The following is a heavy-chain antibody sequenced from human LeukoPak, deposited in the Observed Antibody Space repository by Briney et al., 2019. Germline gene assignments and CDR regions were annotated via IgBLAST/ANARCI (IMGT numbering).Heavy chain of an antibody. J-gene: IGHJ4*02. CDR3: AKDLVAGPSDY. CDR1: GFTFDDYA. Sequence: PGRSLRLSCAASGFTFDDYAMPWVRHAPGKGLKWVSGISWNSGSIGYADSVKGRFTISRDNAKNSLYLQMNSLRAEDTALYYCAKDLVAGPSDYWGQGTLVTVSS. D-gene: IGHD6-19*01. CDR2: ISWNSGSI. V-gene: IGHV3-9*01.